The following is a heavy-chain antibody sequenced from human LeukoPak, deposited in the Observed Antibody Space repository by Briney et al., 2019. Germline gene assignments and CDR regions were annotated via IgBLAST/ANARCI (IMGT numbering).Heavy chain of an antibody. Sequence: GGSLRLPCAASGFTFSSYAMNWVRQAPGKGLEWVSAISGSGAGTYYADSVKGRFTISRDNSKNTLYLQMNSLRAEDTAVYYCAKEVSRVTTFYFDYWGQGTLVTVSS. CDR2: ISGSGAGT. J-gene: IGHJ4*02. D-gene: IGHD4-17*01. V-gene: IGHV3-23*01. CDR1: GFTFSSYA. CDR3: AKEVSRVTTFYFDY.